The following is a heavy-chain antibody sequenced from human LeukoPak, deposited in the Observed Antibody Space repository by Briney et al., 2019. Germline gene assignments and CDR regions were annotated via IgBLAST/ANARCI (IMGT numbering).Heavy chain of an antibody. V-gene: IGHV3-21*01. CDR1: GFTFSSYS. J-gene: IGHJ4*02. D-gene: IGHD6-13*01. CDR3: ASPGIAAAGGFDY. Sequence: GGSLRLSCAASGFTFSSYSMNWVRQAPGKGLEWVSSISSSSSYIYYADSVKGRFTISRDNAKNSLYLQMNSLRAEDTAVYYCASPGIAAAGGFDYWGQGTLVTVSS. CDR2: ISSSSSYI.